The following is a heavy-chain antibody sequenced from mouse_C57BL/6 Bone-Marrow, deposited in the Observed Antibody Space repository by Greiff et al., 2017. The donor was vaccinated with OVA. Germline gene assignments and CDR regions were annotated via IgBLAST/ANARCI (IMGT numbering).Heavy chain of an antibody. D-gene: IGHD2-1*01. J-gene: IGHJ3*01. Sequence: EVMLVESGGGLVKPGGSLKLSCAASGFTFSSYAMSWVRQTPEKRLEWVATISDGGSYTYSPDNVKGRFTISRDNAKNKLYLQMSHLKSEDTAMYYCARDGWYPYWGQGTLVTVSA. CDR2: ISDGGSYT. CDR1: GFTFSSYA. CDR3: ARDGWYPY. V-gene: IGHV5-4*01.